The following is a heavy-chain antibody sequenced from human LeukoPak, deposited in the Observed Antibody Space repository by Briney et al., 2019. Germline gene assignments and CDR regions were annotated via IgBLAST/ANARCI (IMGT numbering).Heavy chain of an antibody. CDR1: GFTFSSDW. CDR3: ARDGSSSCRY. J-gene: IGHJ4*02. Sequence: GGSLRLSCAASGFTFSSDWMSRVRQAPGKGLEWVANIKQDGSEKYYVDSVKGRFTISRDNAKNSLYLQMNSLRAEDTAVYYCARDGSSSCRYWGQGTLVTVSS. D-gene: IGHD6-13*01. CDR2: IKQDGSEK. V-gene: IGHV3-7*01.